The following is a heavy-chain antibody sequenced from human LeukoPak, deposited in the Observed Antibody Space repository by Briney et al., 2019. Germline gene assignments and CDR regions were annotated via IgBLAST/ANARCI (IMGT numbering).Heavy chain of an antibody. CDR2: IIPIFGTA. D-gene: IGHD3-22*01. CDR3: ARGGFCFHYYDSSGYLD. Sequence: SVKVSCKASGGTFSSYAISWVRQAPGQGLEWMGGIIPIFGTANYAQKFQGRVTITADESTSTAYMELSSLRSEDTAVYYCARGGFCFHYYDSSGYLDWGQGTLVTVSS. J-gene: IGHJ4*02. CDR1: GGTFSSYA. V-gene: IGHV1-69*13.